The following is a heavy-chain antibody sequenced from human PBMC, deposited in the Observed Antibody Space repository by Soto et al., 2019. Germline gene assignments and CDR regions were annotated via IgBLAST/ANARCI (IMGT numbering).Heavy chain of an antibody. CDR1: GYTFTSYG. CDR3: ARDHAVAAPGGWFDP. CDR2: ISAYNGNT. J-gene: IGHJ5*02. Sequence: QVQLVQSGAEVKKPGASVKVSCKASGYTFTSYGISWVRQAPGQGLEWMGWISAYNGNTNYAQKLQGRVTMTTDTSASTAYVELRSLRSDDTAVYYCARDHAVAAPGGWFDPWGQGALVTVSS. D-gene: IGHD6-19*01. V-gene: IGHV1-18*01.